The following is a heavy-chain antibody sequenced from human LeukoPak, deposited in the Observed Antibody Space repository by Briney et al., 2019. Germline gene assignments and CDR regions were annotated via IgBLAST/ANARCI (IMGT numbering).Heavy chain of an antibody. D-gene: IGHD3-3*01. J-gene: IGHJ5*02. Sequence: PGGSLRLSYAASGFTFSNSMNWVRQAPGKGLEWVSSISNDGKYIYYADSVKGRFTISRDNSKNTLYLQMNSLRAEDTAVYYCARDTIYDPWGQGTLVTVSS. CDR3: ARDTIYDP. V-gene: IGHV3-21*01. CDR1: GFTFSNS. CDR2: ISNDGKYI.